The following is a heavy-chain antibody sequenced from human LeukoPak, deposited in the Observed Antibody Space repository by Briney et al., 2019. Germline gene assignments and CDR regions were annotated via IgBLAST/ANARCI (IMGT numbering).Heavy chain of an antibody. CDR3: ARARGGAMVRGVIRSPFDY. Sequence: SETLSLTCAVYGGSFSGYYWSWIRQPPGKGLEWIGEINHSGSTNYNPSLKSRVTISVDTSKNQFFLKLSSVTAADTAVYYCARARGGAMVRGVIRSPFDYWGQGTLVTVSS. CDR2: INHSGST. V-gene: IGHV4-34*01. D-gene: IGHD3-10*01. CDR1: GGSFSGYY. J-gene: IGHJ4*02.